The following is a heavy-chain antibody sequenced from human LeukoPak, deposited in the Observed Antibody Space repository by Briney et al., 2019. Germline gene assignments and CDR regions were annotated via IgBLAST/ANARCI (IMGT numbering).Heavy chain of an antibody. CDR1: GGSVSSGSYY. V-gene: IGHV4-61*02. J-gene: IGHJ1*01. CDR3: ARGTTVTSSGYFQH. CDR2: IYTSGST. D-gene: IGHD4-17*01. Sequence: SQTLSLTCTVSGGSVSSGSYYWSWIRQPAGKGLEWIGRIYTSGSTNYNPSLKSRVTISVDTSKNQFSLKLNSVTVADTAVYYCARGTTVTSSGYFQHWGQGTLVNVSS.